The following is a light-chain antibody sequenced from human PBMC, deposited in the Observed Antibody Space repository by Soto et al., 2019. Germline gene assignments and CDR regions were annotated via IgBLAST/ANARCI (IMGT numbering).Light chain of an antibody. CDR1: SSDVGGYSY. CDR2: EVS. Sequence: QSALTQPPSASASPGQSVTISCTGTSSDVGGYSYVSWYQQRPGKAPKMMIYEVSKRPSGVPDRFSGSKSGNTASLTVSGLQAEDEADYYCSSYAGSNNVVVFGGGTKLTVL. J-gene: IGLJ2*01. V-gene: IGLV2-8*01. CDR3: SSYAGSNNVVV.